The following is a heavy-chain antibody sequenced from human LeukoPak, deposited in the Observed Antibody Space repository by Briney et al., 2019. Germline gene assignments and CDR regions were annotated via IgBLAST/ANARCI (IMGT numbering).Heavy chain of an antibody. V-gene: IGHV3-9*01. J-gene: IGHJ3*02. CDR1: GFTFDDYA. CDR3: AREGPSDAFDI. CDR2: ISWNSGSI. Sequence: PGGSLGLSCAASGFTFDDYAMHWVRQAPGKGLEWVSGISWNSGSIGYADSVKGRFTISRDNAKNSLYLQMNSLRAEDTAVYYCAREGPSDAFDIWGQGTMVTVSS.